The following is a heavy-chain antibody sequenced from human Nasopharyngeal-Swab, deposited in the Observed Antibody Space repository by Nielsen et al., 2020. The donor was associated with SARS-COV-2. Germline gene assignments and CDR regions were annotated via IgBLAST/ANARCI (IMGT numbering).Heavy chain of an antibody. J-gene: IGHJ4*02. V-gene: IGHV3-30*03. CDR2: ISYDGSNK. D-gene: IGHD6-19*01. CDR3: ARETVAGTRPDY. CDR1: GFTFSSYG. Sequence: GGSLRLSCAASGFTFSSYGMHWVRQAPGKGLEWVAVISYDGSNKYYVDSVKGRFTISRDNSKNTLYLQMNSLRAEDTAVYYCARETVAGTRPDYWGQGTLVTVSS.